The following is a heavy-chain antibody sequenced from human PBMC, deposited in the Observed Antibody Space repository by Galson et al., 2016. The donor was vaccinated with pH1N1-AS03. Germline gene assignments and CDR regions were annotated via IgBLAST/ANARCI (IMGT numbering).Heavy chain of an antibody. D-gene: IGHD5-24*01. CDR2: IKPDGSEK. J-gene: IGHJ4*02. Sequence: LRLSCAVSGFTFSTYWMSWVRQAPGKGLEWVANIKPDGSEKYYVDSVKGRFTISRDNSRDTVYLQINSLRPEDTDLYYFAKARVRREGDRENHYDYWGQGTLVTVSS. CDR1: GFTFSTYW. CDR3: AKARVRREGDRENHYDY. V-gene: IGHV3-7*03.